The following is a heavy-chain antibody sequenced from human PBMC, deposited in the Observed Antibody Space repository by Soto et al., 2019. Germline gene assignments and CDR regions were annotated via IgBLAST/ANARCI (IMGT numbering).Heavy chain of an antibody. D-gene: IGHD1-26*01. V-gene: IGHV4-34*01. J-gene: IGHJ4*02. CDR2: IHHSGST. CDR3: ARGWDRYFDY. Sequence: QVQLQQWGAGLLKPSETLSLTCAVYGGSFSGYYWSWIRQPPGKGLEWIGEIHHSGSTNYNPSLKGRVTRSVDTSKNQFSLKLSSVTAADTAVYYCARGWDRYFDYWGQGTLVTVSS. CDR1: GGSFSGYY.